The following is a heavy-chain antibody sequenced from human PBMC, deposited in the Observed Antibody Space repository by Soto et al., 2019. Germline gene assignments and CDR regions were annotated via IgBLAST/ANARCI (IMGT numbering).Heavy chain of an antibody. V-gene: IGHV1-2*04. Sequence: SVKVSCKASRYTFTKYFTQWVRQAPGQGLEWMGWINPNSGGTNYAQKFQGWVTMTRDTSISTAYMELSRLRSDDTAVYYCAREGYGDNHDAFDIWGQGTMVTVSS. D-gene: IGHD4-17*01. CDR3: AREGYGDNHDAFDI. J-gene: IGHJ3*02. CDR1: RYTFTKYF. CDR2: INPNSGGT.